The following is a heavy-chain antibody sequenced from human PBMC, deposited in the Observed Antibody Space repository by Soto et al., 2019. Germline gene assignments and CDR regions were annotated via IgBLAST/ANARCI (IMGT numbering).Heavy chain of an antibody. V-gene: IGHV1-69*06. J-gene: IGHJ3*02. D-gene: IGHD3-22*01. CDR2: IMPVFGTS. CDR3: ARTRSSGYYPNDAADI. Sequence: QVKLVQSGAEVKKPGSSVKVSCKASGGTFSNYAITWVRQAPGQGPEWMGGIMPVFGTSNYAQKFQGRVTITADKSTKTAYIELSSLRSEDTAVFFCARTRSSGYYPNDAADIWGQGTMVIVSS. CDR1: GGTFSNYA.